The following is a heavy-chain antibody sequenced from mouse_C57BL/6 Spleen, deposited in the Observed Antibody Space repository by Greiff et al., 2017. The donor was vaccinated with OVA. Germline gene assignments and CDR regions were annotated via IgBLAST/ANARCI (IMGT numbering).Heavy chain of an antibody. CDR3: ARGDDGYYGFAY. CDR1: GYTFTSYW. D-gene: IGHD2-3*01. J-gene: IGHJ3*01. V-gene: IGHV1-50*01. Sequence: VQLQQPGAELVKPGASVKLSCKASGYTFTSYWMQWVKQRPGQGLEWIGEIDPSDSYTNYNQKFKGKATLTVDTSSSTAYMQLSSLTSEDSAVYDCARGDDGYYGFAYWGQGTLVTVSA. CDR2: IDPSDSYT.